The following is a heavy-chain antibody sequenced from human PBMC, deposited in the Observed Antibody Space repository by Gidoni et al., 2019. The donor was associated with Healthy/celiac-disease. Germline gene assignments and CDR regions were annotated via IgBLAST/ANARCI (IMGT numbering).Heavy chain of an antibody. D-gene: IGHD2-2*01. CDR2: ISSSSSTI. CDR3: ARRQYQLPFGATVDGMDV. Sequence: EVQLVESGGGLVQPGGALRLSCAASVFPFGSYSMNWCRQAPGKGLEWVSYISSSSSTIYYADSVKGRFTISRDNAKNSLYLQMNSLRDEDTAVYYCARRQYQLPFGATVDGMDVWGQGTTVTVSS. J-gene: IGHJ6*02. V-gene: IGHV3-48*02. CDR1: VFPFGSYS.